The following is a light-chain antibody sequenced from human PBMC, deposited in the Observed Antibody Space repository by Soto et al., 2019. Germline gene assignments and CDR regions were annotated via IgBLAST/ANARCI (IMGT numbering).Light chain of an antibody. V-gene: IGKV1-39*01. CDR2: DAS. CDR1: QSISNY. J-gene: IGKJ1*01. CDR3: QQSHSTWRT. Sequence: DIQMTQSPSSLSASVGDRVTITCRASQSISNYLNWYQQKPGKAPKLLIYDASSLQSGVPSRFSCSGSGTDFTLTISRLQPEDFATYYCQQSHSTWRTFDQGTKVEIK.